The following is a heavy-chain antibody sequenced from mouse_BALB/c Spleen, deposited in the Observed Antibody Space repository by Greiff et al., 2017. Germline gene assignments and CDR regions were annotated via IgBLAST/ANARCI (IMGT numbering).Heavy chain of an antibody. J-gene: IGHJ3*01. V-gene: IGHV5-9-4*01. Sequence: EVKLVESGGGLVKPGGSLKLSCAASGFTFSSYAMSWVRQSPEKRLEWVAEISSGGSYTYYPDTVTGRFTISRDNAKNTLYLEMSSLRSEDTAMYYCAKTTVVEGFAYWGQGTLVTVSA. CDR1: GFTFSSYA. CDR2: ISSGGSYT. D-gene: IGHD1-1*01. CDR3: AKTTVVEGFAY.